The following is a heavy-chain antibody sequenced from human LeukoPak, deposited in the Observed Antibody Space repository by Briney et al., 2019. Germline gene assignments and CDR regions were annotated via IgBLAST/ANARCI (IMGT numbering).Heavy chain of an antibody. J-gene: IGHJ4*02. Sequence: SVKVSCKPSGYTSSSYEINGVRQTPGQGLEWVGWMHTNSGETGSTQKFQGRLTMTSDSSIGTAFMELRRLRSEDTAIFYCARGHYGGNRYFDNWGQGTLVTVSS. V-gene: IGHV1-8*01. CDR2: MHTNSGET. D-gene: IGHD4-23*01. CDR3: ARGHYGGNRYFDN. CDR1: GYTSSSYE.